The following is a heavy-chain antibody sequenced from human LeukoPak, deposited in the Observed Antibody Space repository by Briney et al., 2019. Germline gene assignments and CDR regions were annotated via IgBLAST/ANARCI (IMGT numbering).Heavy chain of an antibody. CDR3: ATGDYSSSWYGYYYYGMDV. V-gene: IGHV1-24*01. Sequence: SVKVSCKASGYTFTGYYMHWVRQAPGKGLEWMGGFDPEDGETIYAQKFQGRVTMTEDTSTDTAYMELSSLRSEDTAVYYCATGDYSSSWYGYYYYGMDVWGQGTTVTVSS. J-gene: IGHJ6*02. CDR2: FDPEDGET. D-gene: IGHD6-13*01. CDR1: GYTFTGYY.